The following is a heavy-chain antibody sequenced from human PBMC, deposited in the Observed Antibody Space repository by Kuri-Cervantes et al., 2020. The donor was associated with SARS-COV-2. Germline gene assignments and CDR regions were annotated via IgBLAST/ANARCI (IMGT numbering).Heavy chain of an antibody. V-gene: IGHV4-39*01. Sequence: GSLRLSCTVSGGSISSSSYYWGWIRQPPGKGLEWIGSIYYSGSTYYNPSLKSRVTISVDTSKNQFSLKLSSVTAADTAVYYCARHYAFDRFHKWGQGTQVTVSP. CDR2: IYYSGST. J-gene: IGHJ4*02. CDR1: GGSISSSSYY. D-gene: IGHD3-9*01. CDR3: ARHYAFDRFHK.